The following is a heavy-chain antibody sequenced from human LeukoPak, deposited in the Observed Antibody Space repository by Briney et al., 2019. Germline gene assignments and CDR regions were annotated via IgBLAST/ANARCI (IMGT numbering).Heavy chain of an antibody. CDR1: GYSISSGYY. V-gene: IGHV4-38-2*01. CDR3: AVSPTYDFWSGYSGGWFDP. Sequence: SETLSLTCAVSGYSISSGYYWGWIRQPPGKGLEWIGGIYHSGSTYYNPSLKSRVTISVDTSKNQFSLKLSSVTAADTAVYYCAVSPTYDFWSGYSGGWFDPWGQGTLVTVSS. J-gene: IGHJ5*02. CDR2: IYHSGST. D-gene: IGHD3-3*01.